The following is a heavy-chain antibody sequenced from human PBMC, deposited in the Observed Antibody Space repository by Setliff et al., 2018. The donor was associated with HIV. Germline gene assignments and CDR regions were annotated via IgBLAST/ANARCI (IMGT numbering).Heavy chain of an antibody. CDR1: GDSINKYY. Sequence: ETLSLTCTVSGDSINKYYWSWIRQPPGKGLEWIGYIYISGSTMYNPSLKARVTMSLDTSKNQVSLKLTSATAADAAVYYCARRSIVGSTRGYYYYALDVWGQGTTVTVSS. CDR3: ARRSIVGSTRGYYYYALDV. D-gene: IGHD1-26*01. CDR2: IYISGST. V-gene: IGHV4-4*09. J-gene: IGHJ6*02.